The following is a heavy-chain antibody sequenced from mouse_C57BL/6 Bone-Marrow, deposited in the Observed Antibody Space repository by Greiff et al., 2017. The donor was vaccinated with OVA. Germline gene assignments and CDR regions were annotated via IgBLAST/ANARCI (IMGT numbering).Heavy chain of an antibody. J-gene: IGHJ3*01. CDR3: VIFVTTPGATLAY. CDR2: IDPNSGGT. CDR1: GYTFTSYW. D-gene: IGHD1-1*01. Sequence: QVQLQQSGAELVKPGASVKLSCKASGYTFTSYWMHWVKQRPGRGLEWIGRIDPNSGGTNYNEKFKSKATLTADKPSSTAYMQLSSLTSEDSAVYYCVIFVTTPGATLAYWGQGTLVTVSA. V-gene: IGHV1-72*01.